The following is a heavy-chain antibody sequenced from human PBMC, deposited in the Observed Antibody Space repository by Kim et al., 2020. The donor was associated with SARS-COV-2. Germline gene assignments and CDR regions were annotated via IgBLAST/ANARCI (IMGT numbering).Heavy chain of an antibody. Sequence: SETLSLTCTVSGGSISSGGYYWSWIRQHPGKGLEWIGYIYYSGSTYYNPSLKSRVTISVDTSKNQFSLKLSSVTAADTAVYYCARGGLVRGFDPWGQGTLVTVSS. CDR3: ARGGLVRGFDP. CDR2: IYYSGST. V-gene: IGHV4-31*03. D-gene: IGHD6-19*01. CDR1: GGSISSGGYY. J-gene: IGHJ5*02.